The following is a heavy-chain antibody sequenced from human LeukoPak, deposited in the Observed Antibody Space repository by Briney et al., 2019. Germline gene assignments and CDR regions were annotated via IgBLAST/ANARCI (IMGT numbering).Heavy chain of an antibody. CDR2: MNPNSGNT. CDR3: AKKENTAMVMEFDY. J-gene: IGHJ4*02. V-gene: IGHV1-8*01. Sequence: GASVKVSCKASGYTFTSYDINWVRQATGQGLEWMGWMNPNSGNTGYAQKFQGRVTMTRNTSISTAYMELSSLRSEDTAVYYCAKKENTAMVMEFDYWGQGTLVTVSS. D-gene: IGHD5-18*01. CDR1: GYTFTSYD.